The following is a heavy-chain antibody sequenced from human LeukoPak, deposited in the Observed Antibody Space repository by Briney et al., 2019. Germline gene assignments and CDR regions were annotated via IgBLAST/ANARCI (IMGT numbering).Heavy chain of an antibody. CDR3: ARDKVLYGYYMDV. Sequence: SETLSLTCTVSGGSISSSSYYWGWIRQPPGKGLEWIGSIYYSGSTYYNPSLKSRVTISIDTSKNQFSLRLRSVTAADTAVYYCARDKVLYGYYMDVWGKGTTVTISS. CDR2: IYYSGST. J-gene: IGHJ6*03. D-gene: IGHD2/OR15-2a*01. V-gene: IGHV4-39*07. CDR1: GGSISSSSYY.